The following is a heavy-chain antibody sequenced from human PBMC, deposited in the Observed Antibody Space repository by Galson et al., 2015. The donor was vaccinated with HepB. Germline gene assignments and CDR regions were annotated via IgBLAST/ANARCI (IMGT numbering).Heavy chain of an antibody. CDR1: GFTFSSYG. D-gene: IGHD2-2*01. Sequence: LRLSCAASGFTFSSYGMHWVRQAPGKGLEWVAVIWYDGSNKYYADSVKGRFTISRDNSKNTLYLQMNSLRAEDTAVYYCARDRIVVVPAAIPYYYGMDVWGQGTTVTVSS. J-gene: IGHJ6*02. CDR2: IWYDGSNK. V-gene: IGHV3-33*01. CDR3: ARDRIVVVPAAIPYYYGMDV.